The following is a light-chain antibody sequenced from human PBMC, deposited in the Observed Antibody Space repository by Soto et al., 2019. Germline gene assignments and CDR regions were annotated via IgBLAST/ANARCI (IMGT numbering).Light chain of an antibody. CDR3: LRGCDAPWA. V-gene: IGKV1-39*01. J-gene: IGKJ2*01. Sequence: DIKMTQSTAYLSASVGDRVIITCRARQTIENYLHWYTQKPGKDTNILIYASSSLQTGVPAGVSGSGSVPDFCLLLSRLLAADAAICDVLRGCDAPWAFG. CDR1: QTIENY. CDR2: ASS.